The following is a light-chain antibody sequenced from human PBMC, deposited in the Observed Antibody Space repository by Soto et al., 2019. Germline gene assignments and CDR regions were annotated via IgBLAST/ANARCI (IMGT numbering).Light chain of an antibody. CDR2: GAS. CDR3: QQTYDTPPT. J-gene: IGKJ1*01. Sequence: DIQMTQSPSSLFASVGDRVTIACRARQTISTYLNWYQQKPGKAPKLLIFGASTLQSGVPSRLSGSGSGTEFILTISSLQREDFATYYCQQTYDTPPTFGQGTKVDIK. V-gene: IGKV1-39*01. CDR1: QTISTY.